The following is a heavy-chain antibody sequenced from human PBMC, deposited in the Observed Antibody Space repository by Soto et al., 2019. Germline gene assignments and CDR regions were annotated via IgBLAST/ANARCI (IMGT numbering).Heavy chain of an antibody. Sequence: QGHLVQSGAEVKKPGASVKVPCEPSGYTFTSYAIHWVRQAPGQRLEWMGWINPGKETTRYSQRIQGRVTITSDTSANTVDMLLSSVTSEDSALYFCARDPEYGWGSVDVWGQGTMVIVSS. V-gene: IGHV1-3*01. CDR1: GYTFTSYA. CDR2: INPGKETT. J-gene: IGHJ3*01. CDR3: ARDPEYGWGSVDV. D-gene: IGHD3-10*01.